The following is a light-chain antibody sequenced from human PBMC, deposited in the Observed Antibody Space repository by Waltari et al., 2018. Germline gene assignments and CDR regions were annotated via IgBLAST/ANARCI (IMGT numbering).Light chain of an antibody. CDR1: RSHAGGSYN. CDR3: CSYAGSYTWV. V-gene: IGLV2-11*01. Sequence: QSALTQPPPVSGSPGQSVTISSPATRSHAGGSYNVSRYQQHPGKAPKLMIYDVSKRPSGVPDRFSGSKSGNTASLTISGLQAEDEADYYCCSYAGSYTWVFGGGTKLTVL. J-gene: IGLJ3*02. CDR2: DVS.